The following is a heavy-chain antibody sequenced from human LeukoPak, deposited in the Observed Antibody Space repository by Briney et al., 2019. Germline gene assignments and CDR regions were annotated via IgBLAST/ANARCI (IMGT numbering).Heavy chain of an antibody. Sequence: GGSLRLSCAASGFTFSKDDFHWVRQAPGKGLEWVAAIGVTGDTYYADSVKGRFTISRDNAKNSLYLQMNSLRAEDTAVYYCARVKSYSSGHDAFDIWGQGTMVTVSS. D-gene: IGHD6-19*01. V-gene: IGHV3-13*01. CDR2: IGVTGDT. CDR3: ARVKSYSSGHDAFDI. J-gene: IGHJ3*02. CDR1: GFTFSKDD.